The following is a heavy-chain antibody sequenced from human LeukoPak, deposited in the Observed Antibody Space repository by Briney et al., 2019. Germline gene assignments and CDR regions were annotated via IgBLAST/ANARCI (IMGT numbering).Heavy chain of an antibody. J-gene: IGHJ4*02. CDR2: IIPIFGTA. Sequence: GASVKVSCKASGGTFSSYSLSWGGQAPGGGVEWMGGIIPIFGTANYAQKFQGRVTITTDESTSTAYMELSSLRSEDTAVYYCARDQGELELDYWGQGTLVTVSS. D-gene: IGHD1-7*01. CDR3: ARDQGELELDY. CDR1: GGTFSSYS. V-gene: IGHV1-69*05.